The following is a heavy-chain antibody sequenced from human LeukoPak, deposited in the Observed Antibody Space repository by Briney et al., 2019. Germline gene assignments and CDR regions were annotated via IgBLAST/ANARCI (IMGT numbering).Heavy chain of an antibody. D-gene: IGHD2-21*02. J-gene: IGHJ5*02. Sequence: GESLKISCKGSGYSFTSYWIGWVRQMPGKGLEWMGIIYPGDSDTRYSPSFQGQVTISADKSISTAYLQWSSLKASDTAMYYCVRLAYCGGDCYSRWFDPWGQGTLVTVSS. CDR3: VRLAYCGGDCYSRWFDP. V-gene: IGHV5-51*01. CDR2: IYPGDSDT. CDR1: GYSFTSYW.